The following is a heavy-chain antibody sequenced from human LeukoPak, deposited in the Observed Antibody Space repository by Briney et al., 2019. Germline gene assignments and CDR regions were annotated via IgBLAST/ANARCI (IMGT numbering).Heavy chain of an antibody. CDR2: IIPVFGAA. CDR3: ARVSRTTMVRGVIAFDY. D-gene: IGHD3-10*01. V-gene: IGHV1-69*01. CDR1: GGTFNTYA. Sequence: GSSVNVSCKASGGTFNTYAINWVRQAPGQGLGWMGGIIPVFGAANYAQKFQDRVTITADESTSTAYMDLSSLRSEDTAVYYCARVSRTTMVRGVIAFDYWGQGTLVTVSS. J-gene: IGHJ4*02.